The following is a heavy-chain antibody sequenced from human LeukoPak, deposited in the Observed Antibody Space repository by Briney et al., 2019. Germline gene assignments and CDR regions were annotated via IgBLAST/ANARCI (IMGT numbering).Heavy chain of an antibody. CDR2: IYYSGST. CDR3: ARVRGEQRLEIIDY. J-gene: IGHJ4*02. Sequence: PSETLSLTCTASGCSISSYSWSWIRQPPGKGLEWIGDIYYSGSTNYNPSLKSRVTTSLDASKNKFSLKLISITAADTAVYYCARVRGEQRLEIIDYWGQGTLVTVSS. D-gene: IGHD6-25*01. V-gene: IGHV4-59*01. CDR1: GCSISSYS.